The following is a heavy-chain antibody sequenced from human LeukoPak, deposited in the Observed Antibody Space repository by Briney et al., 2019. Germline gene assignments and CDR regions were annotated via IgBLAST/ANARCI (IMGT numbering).Heavy chain of an antibody. CDR1: GGSISSGSYS. CDR2: IYHTGNT. J-gene: IGHJ5*02. V-gene: IGHV4-30-2*01. CDR3: ARGFFVRENPGSWFDP. Sequence: SETLSLTCAVSGGSISSGSYSWNWIRQPPGKGLEWIGYIYHTGNTFYNPSLKSRVTISVDGSKNQFSLRLTSVTAADTAVYYCARGFFVRENPGSWFDPWGQGTLVTVSS. D-gene: IGHD3-10*02.